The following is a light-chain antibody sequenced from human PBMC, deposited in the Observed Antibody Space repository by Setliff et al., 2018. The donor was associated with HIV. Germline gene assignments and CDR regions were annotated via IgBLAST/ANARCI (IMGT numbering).Light chain of an antibody. J-gene: IGLJ1*01. V-gene: IGLV2-11*01. CDR3: CSYAGSYTYI. Sequence: QSVLTQPRSVSGSPGQSVTISCAGSSSDVGAYNYVSWYQHHPGKAPKLMIYDVTKRPSGVPDRFSGSKSGNTASLTISGLQAEDEAYYYCCSYAGSYTYIFGNGTKVTVL. CDR2: DVT. CDR1: SSDVGAYNY.